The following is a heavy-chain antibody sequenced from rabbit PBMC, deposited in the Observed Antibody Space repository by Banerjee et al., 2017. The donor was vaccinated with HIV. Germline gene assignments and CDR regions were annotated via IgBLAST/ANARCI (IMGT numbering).Heavy chain of an antibody. CDR3: ARDLAGVIGWNFNL. V-gene: IGHV1S45*01. CDR2: INTSSGNT. J-gene: IGHJ4*01. D-gene: IGHD4-1*01. Sequence: QEQLEESGGDLVKPEGSLTLTCTASGFTFSSYWMCWVRQAPGKGLEWIGCINTSSGNTVYASWAKGRFTISKTSSTTVTLQMTSLTAADTATYFCARDLAGVIGWNFNLWGPGTLVTVS. CDR1: GFTFSSYW.